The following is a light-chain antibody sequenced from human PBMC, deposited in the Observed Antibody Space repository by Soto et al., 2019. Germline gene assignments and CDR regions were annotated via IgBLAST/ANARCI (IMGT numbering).Light chain of an antibody. V-gene: IGKV3-11*01. CDR1: QSVGKY. J-gene: IGKJ2*01. Sequence: EIVMTQSPATLSLSPGERATLSCRASQSVGKYLVWYQQKPGQAPRLLIYDASNRATGIPARVSGGGSGTDFTLTISALEPEDFALYFCQQYERPPFAFGQGTRLEI. CDR2: DAS. CDR3: QQYERPPFA.